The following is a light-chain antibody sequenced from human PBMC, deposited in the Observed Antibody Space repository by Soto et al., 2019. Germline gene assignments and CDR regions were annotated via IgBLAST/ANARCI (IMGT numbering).Light chain of an antibody. CDR2: VAS. CDR3: QQSDSTPCA. J-gene: IGKJ3*01. CDR1: QSIRRY. V-gene: IGKV1-39*01. Sequence: DIQMTQCPSSLSASVGDRVTITCRASQSIRRYLNWYQRKPGKAPKLMIYVASNLESGVPSRFSGSGSGTEFTLTISSLQPEDFATYYGQQSDSTPCAVGPGTKVEIK.